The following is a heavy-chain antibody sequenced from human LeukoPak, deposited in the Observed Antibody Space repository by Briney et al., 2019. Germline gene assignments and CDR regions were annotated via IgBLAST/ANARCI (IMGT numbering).Heavy chain of an antibody. CDR2: ISSSGSTI. J-gene: IGHJ6*02. CDR3: ARDLDYYYGMDV. Sequence: GGSLRLSCAASGFTFSSYSMNWVRQAPGKGLEWVSYISSSGSTIYYADSVKGRFTISRDNAKNSLYLQMNSLRAEDTAVYYCARDLDYYYGMDVWGQGTTVTVSS. V-gene: IGHV3-48*04. CDR1: GFTFSSYS.